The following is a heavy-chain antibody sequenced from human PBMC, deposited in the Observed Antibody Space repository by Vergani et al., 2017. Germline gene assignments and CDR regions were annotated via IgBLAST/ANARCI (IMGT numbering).Heavy chain of an antibody. Sequence: QVQLVQSGAEVKKPGASVKVSCKASGYTFTGYYMHWVRQAPGQGLEWMGWINPNSGGTNYAQKFQGRVTMTRDTSISTAYMELSRLRSDDTAVYYCARDGVATWEVGVLDYWGQGTLVTVSS. D-gene: IGHD5-12*01. CDR3: ARDGVATWEVGVLDY. J-gene: IGHJ4*02. CDR1: GYTFTGYY. CDR2: INPNSGGT. V-gene: IGHV1-2*02.